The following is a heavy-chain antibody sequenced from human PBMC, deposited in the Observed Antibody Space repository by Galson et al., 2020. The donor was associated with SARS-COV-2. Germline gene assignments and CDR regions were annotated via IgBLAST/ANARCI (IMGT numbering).Heavy chain of an antibody. J-gene: IGHJ4*02. CDR2: IYYSGST. CDR3: ARLWDDVVVPAATAFDY. CDR1: GGSISSGGYY. V-gene: IGHV4-31*03. Sequence: ASETLSLTCTVSGGSISSGGYYWSWIRQHPGKGLEWIGYIYYSGSTYYNPSLKSRVTISVDTSKNQFSLKLSSVTAADTAVYYCARLWDDVVVPAATAFDYWGQGTLVTVSS. D-gene: IGHD2-2*01.